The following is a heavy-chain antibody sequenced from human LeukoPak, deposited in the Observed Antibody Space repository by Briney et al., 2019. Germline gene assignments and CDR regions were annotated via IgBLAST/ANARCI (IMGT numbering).Heavy chain of an antibody. CDR3: PRGRIAASGSFDY. J-gene: IGHJ4*02. Sequence: SETLSLTRAVYGESFSGYYWSGIRQPPGKGLEWVGCIDRSGSTNYNPSLKSRVPISVDTSKNQFSLKLSSVTAADTAVYYSPRGRIAASGSFDYWAQGALVSVS. V-gene: IGHV4-34*01. CDR2: IDRSGST. D-gene: IGHD6-13*01. CDR1: GESFSGYY.